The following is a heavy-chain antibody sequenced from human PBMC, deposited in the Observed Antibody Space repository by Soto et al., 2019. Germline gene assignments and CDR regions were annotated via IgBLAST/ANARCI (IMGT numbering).Heavy chain of an antibody. J-gene: IGHJ1*01. V-gene: IGHV4-39*07. CDR3: ARVTGGGNFQH. CDR1: GGSISTSRSY. Sequence: SETLSLTCSVSGGSISTSRSYWAWIRQPPGKGLEWLANIFYSGSTFYNPSLKSRVTISVDTSKNQFSLKLNSVTVADTAVYYRARVTGGGNFQHWGQGTLVTVSS. D-gene: IGHD2-15*01. CDR2: IFYSGST.